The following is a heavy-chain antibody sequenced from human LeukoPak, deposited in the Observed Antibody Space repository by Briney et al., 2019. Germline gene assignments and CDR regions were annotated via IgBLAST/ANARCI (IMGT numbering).Heavy chain of an antibody. V-gene: IGHV4-34*01. D-gene: IGHD3-3*01. J-gene: IGHJ5*02. Sequence: SETLSLPCAVYGGSFSGHFWSWIRQPPGKGLEWIGEINHSGSTNYNPSLESRVTISVDTSKNHFSLKLSSVTAADTAVYYCASGQYYDLWSGYYVAWGQGTLVTVSA. CDR2: INHSGST. CDR3: ASGQYYDLWSGYYVA. CDR1: GGSFSGHF.